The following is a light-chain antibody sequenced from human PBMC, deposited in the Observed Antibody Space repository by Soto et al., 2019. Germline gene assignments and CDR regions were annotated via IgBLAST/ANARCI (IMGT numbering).Light chain of an antibody. CDR1: QSLSSR. CDR3: QQYHYSPRT. Sequence: EIVLTQSPGTLSLSPGERATLSCRASQSLSSRFAWYQQRPGQAPRLLIYDTSTRATGIPDRFSGTGSGTGFTLTISRLEPEDFGVYYCQQYHYSPRTFGQGTRVEI. J-gene: IGKJ1*01. V-gene: IGKV3-20*01. CDR2: DTS.